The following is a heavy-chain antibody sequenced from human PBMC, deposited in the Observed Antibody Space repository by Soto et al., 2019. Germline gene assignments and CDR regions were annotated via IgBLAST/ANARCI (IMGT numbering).Heavy chain of an antibody. CDR2: IYYSGST. Sequence: SETLSLTCTVSGGSISSYYWSWIRQPPGKGLEWIGYIYYSGSTNYNPSLKSRVTISVDTSKNQFSLKLSSVTAADTAVYYCASSSRAVAGKVYYYYYGMDVWGQGTTVTVSS. J-gene: IGHJ6*02. D-gene: IGHD6-19*01. CDR1: GGSISSYY. CDR3: ASSSRAVAGKVYYYYYGMDV. V-gene: IGHV4-59*08.